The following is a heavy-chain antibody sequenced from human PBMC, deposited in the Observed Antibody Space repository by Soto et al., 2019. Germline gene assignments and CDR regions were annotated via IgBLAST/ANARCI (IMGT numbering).Heavy chain of an antibody. CDR3: AKDRRGLRYAFDI. CDR1: GFTFDDYA. D-gene: IGHD4-17*01. Sequence: GGSLRLSCAASGFTFDDYAMSWVRQAPGKGLEWVSGISGSGGSTYYADSVKGRFTISRDNSKNTLYLQTNSLRAEDTAVYYCAKDRRGLRYAFDIWGQGTMVTVSS. V-gene: IGHV3-23*01. CDR2: ISGSGGST. J-gene: IGHJ3*02.